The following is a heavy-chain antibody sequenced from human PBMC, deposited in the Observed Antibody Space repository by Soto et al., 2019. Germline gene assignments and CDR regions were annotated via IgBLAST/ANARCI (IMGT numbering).Heavy chain of an antibody. CDR3: AKARGYYDTSCYSGYYFDY. V-gene: IGHV3-53*01. J-gene: IGHJ4*02. Sequence: GGSLRLSCAASGFTVSSNSMTWVRQAPGKGLECVSVIYSGDTTCYADSVKGRFTISRDNSKNTLYLQMNSLRAEDTAVYYCAKARGYYDTSCYSGYYFDYWGQGALVTVSS. D-gene: IGHD3-22*01. CDR1: GFTVSSNS. CDR2: IYSGDTT.